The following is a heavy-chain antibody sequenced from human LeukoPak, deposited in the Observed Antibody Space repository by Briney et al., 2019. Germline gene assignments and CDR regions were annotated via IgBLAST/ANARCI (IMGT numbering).Heavy chain of an antibody. CDR3: AKDHCSSTSCYYNTYYGMDV. J-gene: IGHJ6*02. CDR1: GFTFSSYS. V-gene: IGHV3-21*01. CDR2: ISSSSSYI. D-gene: IGHD2-2*01. Sequence: PGGSLRLSCAASGFTFSSYSMNWVRQAPGKGLEWVSSISSSSSYIYYADSVKGRFTISRDNAKNSLYLQMNSLRAEDTAVYYCAKDHCSSTSCYYNTYYGMDVWGQGTTVTVSS.